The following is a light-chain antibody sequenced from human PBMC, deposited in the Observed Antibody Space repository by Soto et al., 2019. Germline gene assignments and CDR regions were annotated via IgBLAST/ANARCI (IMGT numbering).Light chain of an antibody. CDR3: AAWDDSLSGWV. CDR2: RNN. CDR1: SSNIGSNY. Sequence: QAVVTQPPSASGTPGQRVTISCSGSSSNIGSNYVYWYQQLPGTAPKLLIYRNNQRPSGVPDRFSGSKSGTSASLAISGRRFEDEADYYCAAWDDSLSGWVFGGGTKVTVL. V-gene: IGLV1-47*01. J-gene: IGLJ3*02.